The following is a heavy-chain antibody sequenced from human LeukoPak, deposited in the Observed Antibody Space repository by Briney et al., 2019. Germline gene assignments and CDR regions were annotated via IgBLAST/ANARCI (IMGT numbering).Heavy chain of an antibody. Sequence: SETLSLTCTVSGGSISSYYWSWIRQPAGKGLEWIGRIYTSGSTNYNPSLKSRVTMSVDTSKNQFSLKLSSVTAADTAVYYCASGPTGNFDWLLFLPFGDPFDYWGQGTLVTVSS. D-gene: IGHD3-9*01. CDR1: GGSISSYY. J-gene: IGHJ4*02. CDR3: ASGPTGNFDWLLFLPFGDPFDY. V-gene: IGHV4-4*07. CDR2: IYTSGST.